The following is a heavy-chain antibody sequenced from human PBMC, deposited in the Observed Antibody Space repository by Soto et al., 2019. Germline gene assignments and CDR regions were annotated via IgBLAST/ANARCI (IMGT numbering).Heavy chain of an antibody. CDR3: AAGNLGAVWTLLDD. V-gene: IGHV4-59*03. D-gene: IGHD3-16*01. Sequence: PSETLSLTCDVSGGSFSENYWTWIRQYPGKGLEWIGYIYYSGSTNYNPSLKSRVTISVDASRSQFSLKLNSVTAADTALYYCAAGNLGAVWTLLDDWGQGTMVTV. J-gene: IGHJ4*02. CDR2: IYYSGST. CDR1: GGSFSENY.